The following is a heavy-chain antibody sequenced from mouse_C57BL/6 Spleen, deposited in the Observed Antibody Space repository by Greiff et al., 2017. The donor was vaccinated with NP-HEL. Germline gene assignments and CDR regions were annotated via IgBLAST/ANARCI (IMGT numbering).Heavy chain of an antibody. CDR2: IYPGDGDT. CDR3: ARSEDYYGSSLYFDY. D-gene: IGHD1-1*01. Sequence: VNVVESGPELVKPGASVKISCKASGYAFSSSWMNWVKQRPGKGLEWIGRIYPGDGDTNYNGKFKGKATLTADKSSSTAYMQLSSLTSEDSAVYFCARSEDYYGSSLYFDYWGQGTTLTVSS. V-gene: IGHV1-82*01. CDR1: GYAFSSSW. J-gene: IGHJ2*01.